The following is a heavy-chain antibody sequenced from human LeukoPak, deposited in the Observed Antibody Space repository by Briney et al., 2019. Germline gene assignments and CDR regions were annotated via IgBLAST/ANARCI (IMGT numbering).Heavy chain of an antibody. D-gene: IGHD3-9*01. V-gene: IGHV3-23*01. CDR1: GFTFSSYA. CDR3: AKVYDILTGSAFDY. J-gene: IGHJ4*02. Sequence: PGGSLRLSCAASGFTFSSYAMSWVRRAPGKGLEWVSAISGSGGSTYYADSVKGRFTISRDNSKNTLYLQMNSLRAEDTAVYYCAKVYDILTGSAFDYWGQGTLVTVSS. CDR2: ISGSGGST.